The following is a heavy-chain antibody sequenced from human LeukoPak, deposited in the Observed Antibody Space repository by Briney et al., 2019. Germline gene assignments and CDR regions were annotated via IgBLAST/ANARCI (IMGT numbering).Heavy chain of an antibody. CDR1: GFSFSDNF. Sequence: GGSLRLSFTASGFSFSDNFMGWLRQAPGKGLEWVSYINSGGDTIHYSGAVKGRFSISRDNSKRLLYLQMSRLRIDDTALYYCARGGSGWTFNHWGQGTLVSVSS. CDR2: INSGGDTI. D-gene: IGHD2/OR15-2a*01. V-gene: IGHV3-11*01. J-gene: IGHJ4*02. CDR3: ARGGSGWTFNH.